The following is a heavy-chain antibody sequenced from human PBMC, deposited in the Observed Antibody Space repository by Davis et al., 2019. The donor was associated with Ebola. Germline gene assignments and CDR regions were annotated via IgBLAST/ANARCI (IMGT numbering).Heavy chain of an antibody. D-gene: IGHD3-10*01. Sequence: GESLKISCAASGFTFSSYAMSWVRQAPGKGLEWVSAISGSGGSTWYADSVKGRFTISRDNAKNSLYLQMNSLRDEDTAVYYGARVGAYARYYGMDVWGQGTTVTVSS. CDR3: ARVGAYARYYGMDV. V-gene: IGHV3-23*01. J-gene: IGHJ6*02. CDR2: ISGSGGST. CDR1: GFTFSSYA.